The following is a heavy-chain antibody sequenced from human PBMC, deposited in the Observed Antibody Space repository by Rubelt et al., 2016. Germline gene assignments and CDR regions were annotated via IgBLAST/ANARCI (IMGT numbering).Heavy chain of an antibody. J-gene: IGHJ6*02. CDR3: AREASGYSSSWYGLYGMDV. Sequence: EVQLVESGGGLVKPGGSLRLSCAASGFTFSSYSMNWVRQAPGKGLEWVSSIGSSSYIYYADSVKCRFTISRDNAKNSLYLQMNSRRAEDTAVYYCAREASGYSSSWYGLYGMDVWGQGTTVTVSS. D-gene: IGHD6-13*01. V-gene: IGHV3-21*01. CDR2: IGSSSYI. CDR1: GFTFSSYS.